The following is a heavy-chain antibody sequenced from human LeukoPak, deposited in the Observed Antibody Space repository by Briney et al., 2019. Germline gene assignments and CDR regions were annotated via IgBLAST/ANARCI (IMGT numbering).Heavy chain of an antibody. D-gene: IGHD5-24*01. CDR3: ARDSERWLQLGRFDY. J-gene: IGHJ4*02. Sequence: SETLSLTCTVSGGSISSSSYYWGWIRQPPGKGLEWIGSIYYSGSTYYNPSLKSRVTISVDTSKNQFSLKLSSVTAADTAVYYCARDSERWLQLGRFDYWGQGTLVTVSS. V-gene: IGHV4-39*07. CDR2: IYYSGST. CDR1: GGSISSSSYY.